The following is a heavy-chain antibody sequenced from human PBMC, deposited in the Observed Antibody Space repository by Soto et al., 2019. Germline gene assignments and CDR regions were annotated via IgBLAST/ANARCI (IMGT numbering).Heavy chain of an antibody. Sequence: EVQLVESGGGLVRPGGSLRLSCAASGFTFSDYSMNWVRQAPGKGLEWASFITSSSSYIYYSDSVKGRFTISRDNANNSLYLETSSLRDDDTAVYFCARDSPGYNSAWDDAYYRDVWGKGTTVTVS. CDR3: ARDSPGYNSAWDDAYYRDV. J-gene: IGHJ6*03. CDR1: GFTFSDYS. V-gene: IGHV3-21*01. CDR2: ITSSSSYI. D-gene: IGHD6-19*01.